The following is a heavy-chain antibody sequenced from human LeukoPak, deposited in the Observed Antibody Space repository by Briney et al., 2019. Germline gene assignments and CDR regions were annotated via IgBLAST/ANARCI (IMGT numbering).Heavy chain of an antibody. D-gene: IGHD3-16*01. CDR3: VRDHVSPGLSNWFDP. CDR1: GGSISSYY. CDR2: IYYSGST. V-gene: IGHV4-59*12. J-gene: IGHJ5*02. Sequence: SETLSLTCTVSGGSISSYYWSWIRQPPGKGLEWIGYIYYSGSTNYKSSLKSRVTISVDTSKNQFSLKVTSVTASDTAMYYCVRDHVSPGLSNWFDPWGQGTLVTVSS.